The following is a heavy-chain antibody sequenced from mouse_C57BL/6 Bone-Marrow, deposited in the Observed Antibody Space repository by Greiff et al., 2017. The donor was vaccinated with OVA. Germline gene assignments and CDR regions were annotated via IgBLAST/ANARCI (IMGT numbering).Heavy chain of an antibody. CDR1: GYSITSGYY. CDR3: ASHYCGSRPWYFDV. J-gene: IGHJ1*03. CDR2: ISYDGSN. Sequence: EVQLQESGPGLVKPSQSLSLTCSVSGYSITSGYYWNWIRQFPGNKLEWMGYISYDGSNNYNPYLKNRISITRDTSKNQFFLKLNSVTTEDTATYYCASHYCGSRPWYFDVWGTGTTVTVSS. D-gene: IGHD1-1*01. V-gene: IGHV3-6*01.